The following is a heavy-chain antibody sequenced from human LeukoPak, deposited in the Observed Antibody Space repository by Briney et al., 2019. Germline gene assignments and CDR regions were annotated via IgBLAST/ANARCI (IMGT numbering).Heavy chain of an antibody. CDR2: ISYDGSNR. D-gene: IGHD5-24*01. CDR3: ARDGGWLQLNDFCSY. V-gene: IGHV3-30-3*01. J-gene: IGHJ4*02. Sequence: GRSLRLSCAASGFTFSSYAMHWVRQAPGKGLEWVAVISYDGSNRYYADSVKGRFTISRDNSKNTLYLQMNSLRAEDTAVYYCARDGGWLQLNDFCSYWGQGTLVTVSS. CDR1: GFTFSSYA.